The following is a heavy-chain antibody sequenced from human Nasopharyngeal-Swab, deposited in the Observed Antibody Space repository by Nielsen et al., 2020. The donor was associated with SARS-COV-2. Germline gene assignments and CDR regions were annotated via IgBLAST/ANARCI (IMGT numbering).Heavy chain of an antibody. CDR3: ARGMVFGVANGMDV. Sequence: WIRQPPGKGLEWVSSIGRYGTDIFHADSVKGRFSVFRDAANKSIYLQMRSLRAEDTAVYYCARGMVFGVANGMDVWGQGTTVTVSS. CDR2: IGRYGTDI. V-gene: IGHV3-21*01. D-gene: IGHD3-3*01. J-gene: IGHJ6*02.